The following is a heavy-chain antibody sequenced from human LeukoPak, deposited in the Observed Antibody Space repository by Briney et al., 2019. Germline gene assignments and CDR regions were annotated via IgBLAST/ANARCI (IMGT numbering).Heavy chain of an antibody. CDR3: ARMYSGTSYYFDY. CDR1: GGSITSYY. Sequence: SDTLSLTCTLSGGSITSYYWIWIRQPPAKGLEWMGFFSYSGSTKYNPSLKSRVTMSVDTSKNQFSLKLNSVTAADTAVYYCARMYSGTSYYFDYWGQGTLSPSPQ. V-gene: IGHV4-59*07. CDR2: FSYSGST. J-gene: IGHJ4*02. D-gene: IGHD1-26*01.